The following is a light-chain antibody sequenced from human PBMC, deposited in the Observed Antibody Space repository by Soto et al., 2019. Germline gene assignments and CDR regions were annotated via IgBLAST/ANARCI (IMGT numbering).Light chain of an antibody. J-gene: IGKJ1*01. Sequence: DIQMTQSPSTLSASVGDRVTITCRASQTISTWLAWYQQKPGKAPNLLIYDASRLQSGVPSRFSGSGSGTEFTLTISSLQPDDFATYSGQQYNSYSWTFGLGTNVEIK. CDR1: QTISTW. CDR3: QQYNSYSWT. CDR2: DAS. V-gene: IGKV1-5*01.